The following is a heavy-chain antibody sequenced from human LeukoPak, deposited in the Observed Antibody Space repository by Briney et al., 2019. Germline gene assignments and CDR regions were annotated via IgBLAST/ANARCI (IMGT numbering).Heavy chain of an antibody. Sequence: ASVKVSCKASGYTFTSYDINWVRQATGQGLEWMGWMNPNSGNTGCAQKFQGRVTMTRNTSISTAYMELSSLRSEDAAVYYCARGRRATVTYYYYMDVWGKGTTVTVSS. CDR2: MNPNSGNT. J-gene: IGHJ6*03. D-gene: IGHD4-17*01. V-gene: IGHV1-8*01. CDR3: ARGRRATVTYYYYMDV. CDR1: GYTFTSYD.